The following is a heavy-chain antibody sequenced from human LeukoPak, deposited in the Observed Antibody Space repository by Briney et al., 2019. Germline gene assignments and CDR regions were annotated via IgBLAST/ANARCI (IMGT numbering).Heavy chain of an antibody. CDR1: GFTLSDYD. J-gene: IGHJ3*02. D-gene: IGHD3-16*01. CDR3: ARDALIDYSRPFDI. CDR2: IGAAGDT. V-gene: IGHV3-13*01. Sequence: GGSLRLSCAASGFTLSDYDMHWVRRGTGKGLEWVSAIGAAGDTYYQGSVKGRFTISRDEAKNFLYLQMNSLRVEDTAVYYCARDALIDYSRPFDIWGQGTMVTVSS.